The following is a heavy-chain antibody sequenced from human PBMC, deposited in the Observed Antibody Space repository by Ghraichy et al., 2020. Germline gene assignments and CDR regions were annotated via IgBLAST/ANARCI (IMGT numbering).Heavy chain of an antibody. CDR2: IYHSGST. D-gene: IGHD2-2*01. CDR1: GGSISSGGYS. CDR3: ARVVPAATADY. V-gene: IGHV4-30-2*01. J-gene: IGHJ4*02. Sequence: SETLSLTCAVSGGSISSGGYSWSWIRQPPGKGLEWIGYIYHSGSTYYNPSLKSRVTISVDRSKNQFSLKLSSVTAADTAVYYCARVVPAATADYWGQGTLVTVSS.